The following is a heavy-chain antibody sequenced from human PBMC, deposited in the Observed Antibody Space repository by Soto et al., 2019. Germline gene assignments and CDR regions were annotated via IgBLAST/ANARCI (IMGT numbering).Heavy chain of an antibody. J-gene: IGHJ6*02. CDR1: GGSISSGDYY. Sequence: SETLSLTCTVSGGSISSGDYYWSWIRQPPGKGLEWIGYIYYSGSTYYNPSLKSRVTISVDTSKNQFSLKLSSVTAADTAVYYCAREKGGNEQLAFYYYYYGMDVWGQGTTVTVSS. CDR2: IYYSGST. D-gene: IGHD6-6*01. V-gene: IGHV4-30-4*01. CDR3: AREKGGNEQLAFYYYYYGMDV.